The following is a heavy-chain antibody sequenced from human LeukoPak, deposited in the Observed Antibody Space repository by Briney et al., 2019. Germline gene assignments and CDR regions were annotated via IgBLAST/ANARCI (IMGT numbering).Heavy chain of an antibody. CDR2: TYYRSKWYN. V-gene: IGHV6-1*01. CDR1: GDSVSSKSAA. D-gene: IGHD6-19*01. CDR3: ARVGQWLVQNWFDP. J-gene: IGHJ5*02. Sequence: SQTLSLTCAIPGDSVSSKSAAWNWIRQSPSRGLEWPGRTYYRSKWYNDCAVSVKSRITINPDTSKNQFSLQLNSVTPEDTAVYYCARVGQWLVQNWFDPWGQGTLVTVSS.